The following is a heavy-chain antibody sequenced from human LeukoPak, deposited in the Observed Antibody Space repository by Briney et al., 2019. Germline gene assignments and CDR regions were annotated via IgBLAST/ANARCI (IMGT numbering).Heavy chain of an antibody. Sequence: LPGRSLRLSCAASGFTFSSSWMSWVRQARGKGRGWVANIKQEGSEIYYVDSVKGRFTSSRDNAKNSLYLQMNSRRAEGTAVYYCARDLYGDYASDYWGQGTLVTVSS. V-gene: IGHV3-7*01. J-gene: IGHJ4*02. CDR1: GFTFSSSW. D-gene: IGHD4-17*01. CDR3: ARDLYGDYASDY. CDR2: IKQEGSEI.